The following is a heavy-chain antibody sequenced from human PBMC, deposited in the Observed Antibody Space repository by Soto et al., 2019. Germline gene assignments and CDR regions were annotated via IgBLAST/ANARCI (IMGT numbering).Heavy chain of an antibody. V-gene: IGHV3-53*01. CDR3: VRVLPGSWAPS. J-gene: IGHJ4*02. CDR2: VYAGCTT. CDR1: GFIVSTNY. D-gene: IGHD1-26*01. Sequence: LRLSCAASGFIVSTNYMSWVRQAPGKGLDWVSIVYAGCTTYYTHSVKGRFTMSRDISKNTINLQMNSLRPEDTAVHYWVRVLPGSWAPSWGEGALVTV.